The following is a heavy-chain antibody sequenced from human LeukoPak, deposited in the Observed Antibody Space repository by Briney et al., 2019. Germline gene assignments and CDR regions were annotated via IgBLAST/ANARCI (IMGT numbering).Heavy chain of an antibody. CDR3: AKVPTGMGAFDI. D-gene: IGHD1-14*01. V-gene: IGHV3-23*01. J-gene: IGHJ3*02. CDR2: ISGSGGST. CDR1: GFTFSSYA. Sequence: GGSLRLSCAASGFTFSSYAMSWVRQAPGKGLEWVSAISGSGGSTYYAASVKGRFTISRDNSKNTLYLQMNSLRAEDTAVYYCAKVPTGMGAFDIWGQGTMVTVSS.